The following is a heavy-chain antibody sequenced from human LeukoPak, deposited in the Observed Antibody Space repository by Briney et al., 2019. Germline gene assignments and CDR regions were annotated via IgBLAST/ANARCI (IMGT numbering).Heavy chain of an antibody. J-gene: IGHJ4*02. V-gene: IGHV3-48*01. D-gene: IGHD3-22*01. CDR3: ARDAFLSSGYFFDY. CDR2: ISSSSSTI. Sequence: GGSLRLSCAASGFTFSNAWMSWVRQAPGKGLEWVSYISSSSSTIYYADSVKGRFTISRDNAKNSLYLQMNSLRAEDTAVYYCARDAFLSSGYFFDYWGQGTLVTVSS. CDR1: GFTFSNAW.